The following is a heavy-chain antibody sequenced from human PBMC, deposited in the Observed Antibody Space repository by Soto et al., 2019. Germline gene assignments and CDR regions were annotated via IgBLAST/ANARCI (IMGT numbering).Heavy chain of an antibody. CDR1: GGSISTYD. Sequence: ASETLSLTCSVSGGSISTYDWTWIRQPPGKTLEWIGYIYYSGSTNYNPSLNSRVTISVDKSKNHFSLKLTSVTAADTAVYYCASRRAYHTYWGQGTLVTVSS. D-gene: IGHD3-16*01. CDR3: ASRRAYHTY. V-gene: IGHV4-59*01. J-gene: IGHJ4*02. CDR2: IYYSGST.